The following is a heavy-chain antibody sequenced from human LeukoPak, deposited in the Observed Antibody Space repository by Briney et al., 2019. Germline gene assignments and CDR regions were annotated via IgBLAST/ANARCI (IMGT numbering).Heavy chain of an antibody. CDR1: GFTVSSNY. CDR3: ARDFGDYFCYFDY. V-gene: IGHV3-53*01. CDR2: IYSGGST. J-gene: IGHJ4*02. Sequence: PGGSLRLSCAASGFTVSSNYMSWVRQAPGKGLEWVSVIYSGGSTYYADSVKGRFTISRDNSKNTLYLQMNSLRAEDTAVYYCARDFGDYFCYFDYWGQGTLVTVSP. D-gene: IGHD4-17*01.